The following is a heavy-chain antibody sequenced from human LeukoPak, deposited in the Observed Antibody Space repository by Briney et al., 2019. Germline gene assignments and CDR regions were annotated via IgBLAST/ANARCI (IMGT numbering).Heavy chain of an antibody. D-gene: IGHD3-10*01. J-gene: IGHJ3*02. Sequence: ASVKVSCKASDYTFTSYGISWVRQAPGQGLEWMVWISTYNGYTNYPQQLQGRVTMTADPSTSTAYVELRSLSSDDSAVYYCATTPDSLYGSGSSGDDAFDIWGQGTMVTVSS. V-gene: IGHV1-18*01. CDR1: DYTFTSYG. CDR3: ATTPDSLYGSGSSGDDAFDI. CDR2: ISTYNGYT.